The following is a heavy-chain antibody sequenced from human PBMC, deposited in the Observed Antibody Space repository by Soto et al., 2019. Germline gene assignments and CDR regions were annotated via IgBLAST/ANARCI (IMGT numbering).Heavy chain of an antibody. CDR2: IYYSGST. CDR1: GGSISSYY. V-gene: IGHV4-59*01. D-gene: IGHD3-16*02. CDR3: ARGYYDYSWGSYREPFDI. J-gene: IGHJ3*02. Sequence: QSQTLSLTCTVSGGSISSYYWSWIRQPPGKGLQWIGSIYYSGSTNYNPSLRSRVTISVDTSKNQFSLKLSSVTAADTAVYYCARGYYDYSWGSYREPFDIWGQGTMVTVSS.